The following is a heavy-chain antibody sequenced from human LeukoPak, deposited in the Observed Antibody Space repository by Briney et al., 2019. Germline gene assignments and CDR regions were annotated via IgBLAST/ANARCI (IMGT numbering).Heavy chain of an antibody. CDR3: ARALYSGYDSHWFDP. CDR1: GFTISDHY. Sequence: GGSLRLSCAASGFTISDHYMGWVRQAPGKGLEWIGRIRNKANSYRTEFAASVKGRFTLSIDDSKNSLYLQMNSLRAEDTAVYYCARALYSGYDSHWFDPWGQGTLVTVSS. V-gene: IGHV3-72*01. CDR2: IRNKANSYRT. J-gene: IGHJ5*02. D-gene: IGHD5-12*01.